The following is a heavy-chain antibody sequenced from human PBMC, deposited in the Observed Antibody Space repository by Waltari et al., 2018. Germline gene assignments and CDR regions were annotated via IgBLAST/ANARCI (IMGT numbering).Heavy chain of an antibody. Sequence: QVQLVESGGGVVQSGRSLRLSCVGSGFTFTNHGMNWVRQAPGKGLELVAVIWYDGSNKNYVDSVKGRFTISRDNSKNTMDLEMNRLRAEDTAVYFCARGDGGSGLGASDIWGQGTMVTVSS. CDR2: IWYDGSNK. CDR1: GFTFTNHG. V-gene: IGHV3-33*01. D-gene: IGHD3-3*01. CDR3: ARGDGGSGLGASDI. J-gene: IGHJ3*02.